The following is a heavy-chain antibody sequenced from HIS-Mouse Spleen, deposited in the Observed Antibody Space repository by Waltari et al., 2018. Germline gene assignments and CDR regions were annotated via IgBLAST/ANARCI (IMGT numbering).Heavy chain of an antibody. CDR1: GFTFSSYS. V-gene: IGHV3-21*01. CDR2: ISSSSSYI. J-gene: IGHJ3*02. Sequence: EVQLVESGGGLVKPGGSLRLSCAASGFTFSSYSMNWVRQAPGKGVECVFSISSSSSYIYYAHSGKCRFTISRDNAKNSLYLQMNSLRAEDTAVYYCARDESIAARGNAFDIWGQGTMVTVSS. CDR3: ARDESIAARGNAFDI. D-gene: IGHD6-6*01.